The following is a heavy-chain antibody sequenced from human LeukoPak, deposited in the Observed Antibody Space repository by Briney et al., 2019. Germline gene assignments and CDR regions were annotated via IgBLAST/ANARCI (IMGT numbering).Heavy chain of an antibody. Sequence: PGGSLRLSCAASGFTFRSCEMNWVRQAPGKGLEWLSYISSSGSYIYYADSVKGRFTISRDNAQNSLYLQMNSLRADDTAVYYCARDLSQGATTDTLGYFDYWGQGALVTVSS. J-gene: IGHJ4*02. CDR1: GFTFRSCE. D-gene: IGHD1-1*01. CDR3: ARDLSQGATTDTLGYFDY. V-gene: IGHV3-48*03. CDR2: ISSSGSYI.